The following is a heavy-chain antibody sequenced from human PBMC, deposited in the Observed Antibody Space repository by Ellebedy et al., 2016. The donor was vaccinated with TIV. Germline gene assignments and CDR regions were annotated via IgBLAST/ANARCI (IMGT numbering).Heavy chain of an antibody. D-gene: IGHD6-13*01. V-gene: IGHV3-23*05. J-gene: IGHJ4*02. Sequence: PGGSLRLSCAASGFTFSSYPMCWVRQAPGKGLEWVSTIDGSSISIYYVDSVKGRFTISRDNSKNTLYLQMNSLRAEDTAVYYCARMYSSSWYPDYWGQGTLVTVSS. CDR3: ARMYSSSWYPDY. CDR2: IDGSSISI. CDR1: GFTFSSYP.